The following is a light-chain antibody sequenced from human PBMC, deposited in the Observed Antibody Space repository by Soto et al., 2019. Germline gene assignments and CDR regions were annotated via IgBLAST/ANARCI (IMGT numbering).Light chain of an antibody. CDR1: QRLSRNY. CDR3: QQYDNSPIT. CDR2: GAF. J-gene: IGKJ5*01. V-gene: IGKV3-20*01. Sequence: EIVLTQSPGTLSLSPGERATLSCRASQRLSRNYLAWYQQKPGQAPRRLIFGAFIRATGIPDRFSGSGSGTDFTLTISRLEPEDFAVYYCQQYDNSPITFGQGTRLEIK.